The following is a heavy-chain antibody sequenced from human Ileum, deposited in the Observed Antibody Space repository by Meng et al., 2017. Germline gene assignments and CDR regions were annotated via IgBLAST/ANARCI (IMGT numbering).Heavy chain of an antibody. D-gene: IGHD2-15*01. CDR3: AAELGYCSGGSCSVIDS. V-gene: IGHV3-21*01. J-gene: IGHJ4*02. CDR1: GFTFSSHS. CDR2: ISRDSNYI. Sequence: GGSLRLSCAASGFTFSSHSMNWVRQAPGKGLEWVSSISRDSNYIYYANSVRGRFTISRDNAKNSLFLQMNNLRAEDTAVYYCAAELGYCSGGSCSVIDSWGQGTLVTVSS.